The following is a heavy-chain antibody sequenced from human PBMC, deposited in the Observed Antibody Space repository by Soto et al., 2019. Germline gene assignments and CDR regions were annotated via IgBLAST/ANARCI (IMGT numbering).Heavy chain of an antibody. D-gene: IGHD2-15*01. CDR1: GFTFSNFA. CDR2: ISASGDST. J-gene: IGHJ6*02. Sequence: GGSLRLSCAASGFTFSNFAMSWVRQAPGKGLEWVSSISASGDSTYYADSVKGRFTISRDNSKNSLYLHMNSLRAEDTAIYYCATLKAGYCSGGSCDPEYYGMDIWGQGTTVTVSS. V-gene: IGHV3-23*01. CDR3: ATLKAGYCSGGSCDPEYYGMDI.